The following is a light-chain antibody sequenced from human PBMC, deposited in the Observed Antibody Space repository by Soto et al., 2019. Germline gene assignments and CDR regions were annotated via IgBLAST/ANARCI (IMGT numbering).Light chain of an antibody. V-gene: IGLV2-14*01. CDR1: SSDVGGYNY. CDR2: DVS. Sequence: QSVLTQPASVSGSPGQSITISCTGTSSDVGGYNYVSWYQQHPGKAPKLMIYDVSNRPSGVSNRFSGSKSGNTASLTISGLQAEDEADYYCSSYTSSSTPLVVFGGGTKRPS. J-gene: IGLJ2*01. CDR3: SSYTSSSTPLVV.